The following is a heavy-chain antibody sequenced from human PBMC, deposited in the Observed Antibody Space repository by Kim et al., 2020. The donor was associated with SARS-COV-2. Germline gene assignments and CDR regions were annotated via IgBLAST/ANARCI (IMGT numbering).Heavy chain of an antibody. Sequence: ADPVKGRFTISRDNSKNTLYLQMNSLRAEDTAVYYCARTYSGSYLFYFDYWGQGTLVTVSS. V-gene: IGHV3-30*01. D-gene: IGHD1-26*01. CDR3: ARTYSGSYLFYFDY. J-gene: IGHJ4*01.